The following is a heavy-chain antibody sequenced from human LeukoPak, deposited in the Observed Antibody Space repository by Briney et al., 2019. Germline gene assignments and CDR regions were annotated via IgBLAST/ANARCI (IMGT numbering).Heavy chain of an antibody. D-gene: IGHD6-19*01. CDR3: AKGALSYSSGWYGDNWFDP. CDR1: GLTFSTYS. V-gene: IGHV3-21*04. CDR2: IRTRSSYI. Sequence: PGGSLRLSCEASGLTFSTYSMNWVRQAPGKGLEWVSSIRTRSSYIYYADSVMGRFTISRDNAKNTLYLQMNSLRAEDTAVYYCAKGALSYSSGWYGDNWFDPWGQGTLVTVSS. J-gene: IGHJ5*02.